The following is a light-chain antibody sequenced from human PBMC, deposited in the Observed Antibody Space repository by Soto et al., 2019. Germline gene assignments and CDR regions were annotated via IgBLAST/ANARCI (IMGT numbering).Light chain of an antibody. CDR1: STDVAGYNY. CDR3: SSYAGNNNLV. J-gene: IGLJ2*01. CDR2: EVS. V-gene: IGLV2-8*01. Sequence: QSALTQPPSASGSPGQSVTISCTGTSTDVAGYNYVSWYQQHPGKAPKLMIYEVSKRTSGVPDRFSGSKSGNTASLTVSGLQAEDEADYYCSSYAGNNNLVFGGGTKLTVL.